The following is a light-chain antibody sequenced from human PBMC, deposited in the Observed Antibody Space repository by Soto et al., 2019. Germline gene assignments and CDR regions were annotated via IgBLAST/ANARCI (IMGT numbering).Light chain of an antibody. CDR1: QSVSSGY. V-gene: IGKV3-20*01. J-gene: IGKJ2*01. CDR2: AAS. CDR3: PQYGSSPPYT. Sequence: EIVLTQSPGTLSLSPGERATLSCRASQSVSSGYLAWYQQKPGQAPRLLIYAASSRATGIPDRFSGSGSGTDFNLTISRLEPEDFAVYYCPQYGSSPPYTFGQGTKLEIK.